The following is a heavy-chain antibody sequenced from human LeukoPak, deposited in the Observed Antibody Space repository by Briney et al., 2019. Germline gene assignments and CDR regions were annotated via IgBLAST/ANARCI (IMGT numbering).Heavy chain of an antibody. J-gene: IGHJ4*02. Sequence: ASVKVSCKASGYTVTSYGISWVRQAPGQGLEWMGWISTYNGNTNYAQKLQGRVTMTTDTSTSTAYMELMSLRSDETAAYYCARRRFLWFGPPGRYFHQWAQGPLDPVSS. CDR2: ISTYNGNT. CDR1: GYTVTSYG. CDR3: ARRRFLWFGPPGRYFHQ. V-gene: IGHV1-18*01. D-gene: IGHD3-10*01.